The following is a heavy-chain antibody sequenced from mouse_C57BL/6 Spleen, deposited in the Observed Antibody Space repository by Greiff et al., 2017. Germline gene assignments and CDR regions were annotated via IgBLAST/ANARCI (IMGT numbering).Heavy chain of an antibody. Sequence: EVQLVESGGGLVKPGGSLKLSCAASGFTFSDYGMHWVRQAPEKGLEWVAYISSGSSPIYYADTVKGRFTISRDNAKNTLFLQMTSLRSEDTAMYYCARRGSSQDYYAMDYWGQGTSVTVSS. CDR1: GFTFSDYG. CDR3: ARRGSSQDYYAMDY. CDR2: ISSGSSPI. D-gene: IGHD1-1*01. V-gene: IGHV5-17*01. J-gene: IGHJ4*01.